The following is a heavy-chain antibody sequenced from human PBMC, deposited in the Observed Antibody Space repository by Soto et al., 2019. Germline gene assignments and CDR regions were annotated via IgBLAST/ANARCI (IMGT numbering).Heavy chain of an antibody. CDR3: ARDLFEAARRGEYAFDI. Sequence: EVQLVESGGGLVQPGGSLRLSCAASGFTFSNFWMSWVRQAPGKGPEWVASIKQDGSEKYYVDSVKGRFTISRDNAKNSLYLQMNSLRAEDTAVYYCARDLFEAARRGEYAFDIWGQGTMVTVSS. V-gene: IGHV3-7*03. CDR2: IKQDGSEK. J-gene: IGHJ3*02. CDR1: GFTFSNFW. D-gene: IGHD3-16*01.